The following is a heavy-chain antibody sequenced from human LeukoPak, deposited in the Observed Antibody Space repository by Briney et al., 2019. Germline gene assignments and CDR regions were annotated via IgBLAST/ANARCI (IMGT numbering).Heavy chain of an antibody. D-gene: IGHD3-9*01. Sequence: PGGSLRLSCAASGFTFSSYGMHWVRQAPGKGLEWVAFIRYDGSNKYYADSVKGRFTISRVNSKNTLYLQMNSLRAEDTAVYYCAKDQYYDILTGPFDYWGQGTLVTVSS. J-gene: IGHJ4*02. CDR2: IRYDGSNK. CDR3: AKDQYYDILTGPFDY. CDR1: GFTFSSYG. V-gene: IGHV3-30*02.